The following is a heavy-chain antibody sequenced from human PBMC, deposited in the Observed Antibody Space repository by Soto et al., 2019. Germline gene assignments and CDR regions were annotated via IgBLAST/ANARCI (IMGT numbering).Heavy chain of an antibody. V-gene: IGHV3-74*01. J-gene: IGHJ4*03. CDR1: GFTFSTYW. CDR2: INSDGGTR. CDR3: ARREGYCSRGTCYFDY. Sequence: GGSLRLSCVASGFTFSTYWMHWVRQAPGTGLVWVSRINSDGGTRNYADSGNSGFTTSRDNARKNQYLQMNSLRADDTAVYYCARREGYCSRGTCYFDYWGQGAMVTVSS. D-gene: IGHD2-15*01.